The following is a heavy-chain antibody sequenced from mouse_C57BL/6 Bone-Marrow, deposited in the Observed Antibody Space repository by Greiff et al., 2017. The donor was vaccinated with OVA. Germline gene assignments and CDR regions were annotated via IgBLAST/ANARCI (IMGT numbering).Heavy chain of an antibody. J-gene: IGHJ3*01. CDR3: ARSRQLRLWFAY. D-gene: IGHD3-2*02. Sequence: VQLQQSGAELVRPGTSVKLSCKASGYTFTSYWMHWVKQRPGQGLEWIGVIDPSDSYTNYNQKFKGKATLTVDTSSSTAYMQLSSLTSEDSAVYYCARSRQLRLWFAYWGQGTLVTVSA. CDR2: IDPSDSYT. CDR1: GYTFTSYW. V-gene: IGHV1-59*01.